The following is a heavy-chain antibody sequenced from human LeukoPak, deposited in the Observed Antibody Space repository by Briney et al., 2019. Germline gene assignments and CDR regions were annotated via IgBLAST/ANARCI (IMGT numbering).Heavy chain of an antibody. CDR3: AGKPRDGYYDGRFDL. V-gene: IGHV3-48*03. CDR1: GFTFSSYE. J-gene: IGHJ4*02. CDR2: ISSSSGI. D-gene: IGHD5-24*01. Sequence: GGSLRLSCIASGFTFSSYEMSWVRQAPGKGLEWVSYISSSSGIFYADSVKGRFTISRDNAKNSLYLQMNSLRAEDTAVYYCAGKPRDGYYDGRFDLWGQGTLVTVSS.